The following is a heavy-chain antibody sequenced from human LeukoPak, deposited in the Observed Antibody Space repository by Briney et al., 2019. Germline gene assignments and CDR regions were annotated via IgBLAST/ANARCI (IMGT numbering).Heavy chain of an antibody. CDR1: GRSISSGDYY. V-gene: IGHV4-30-4*08. J-gene: IGHJ4*02. Sequence: SETLSLTWTVSGRSISSGDYYWSWIRQPPGKGLEWIGYIYYSGSTYYNPSPKSRVTISVDTSKNQFSLKLSSVTAADTAVYYCARGYYDFWSGYLPSFDYWGQGTLVTVSS. CDR2: IYYSGST. D-gene: IGHD3-3*01. CDR3: ARGYYDFWSGYLPSFDY.